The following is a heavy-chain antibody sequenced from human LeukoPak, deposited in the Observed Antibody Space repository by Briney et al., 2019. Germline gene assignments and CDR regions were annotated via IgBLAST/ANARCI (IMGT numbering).Heavy chain of an antibody. V-gene: IGHV4-39*07. J-gene: IGHJ6*03. CDR2: IYYSGST. CDR1: GGSISSSSYY. Sequence: SETLSLTCTVSGGSISSSSYYWGWIRQPPGKGLQWIGSIYYSGSTYYNPSLKSRVTISVDTSKNQFSLKLSSVTAADTAVYYCARNNYYYYMDVWGKGTTVTVSS. CDR3: ARNNYYYYMDV.